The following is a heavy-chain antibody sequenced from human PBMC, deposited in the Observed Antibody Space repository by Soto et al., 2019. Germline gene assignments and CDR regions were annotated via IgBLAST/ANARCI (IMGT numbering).Heavy chain of an antibody. Sequence: GGSLRLSCAASGFTFSSHAMSWVRQAPGKGLEWVSGISGSGGNTYSADSVKGRFTISRDNSKNTLYLQMNSLRAEDTAVYYCAKGGSGSYYVYYFDYWGQGTLVTVSS. CDR1: GFTFSSHA. J-gene: IGHJ4*02. V-gene: IGHV3-23*01. CDR3: AKGGSGSYYVYYFDY. CDR2: ISGSGGNT. D-gene: IGHD1-26*01.